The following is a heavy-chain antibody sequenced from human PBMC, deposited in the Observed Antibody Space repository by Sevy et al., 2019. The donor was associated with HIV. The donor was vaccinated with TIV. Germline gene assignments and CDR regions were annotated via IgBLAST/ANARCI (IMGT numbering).Heavy chain of an antibody. CDR2: INRDGSEK. J-gene: IGHJ4*02. CDR3: ASDYY. CDR1: GFTFGSHW. V-gene: IGHV3-7*01. Sequence: GESLKISCAASGFTFGSHWMTWVRQAPGKGPEWVANINRDGSEKSYVDSVKGRFTISRDDAKNSLYLQMNRLKVEDTAMYYCASDYYWGQGTLVTVSS.